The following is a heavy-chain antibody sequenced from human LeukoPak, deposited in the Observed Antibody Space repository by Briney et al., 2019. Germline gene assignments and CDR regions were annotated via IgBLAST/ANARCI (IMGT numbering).Heavy chain of an antibody. CDR2: IIPILGIA. CDR3: ARACAVSRQENYYYYYGMDV. CDR1: GGTFSSYA. J-gene: IGHJ6*02. Sequence: ASVKASCKASGGTFSSYAISWVRQAPGQGLEWMGRIIPILGIANYAQKFQGRVTITADKSTSTAYMELSSLRSEDTAVYYCARACAVSRQENYYYYYGMDVWGQGTTVTVSS. V-gene: IGHV1-69*04.